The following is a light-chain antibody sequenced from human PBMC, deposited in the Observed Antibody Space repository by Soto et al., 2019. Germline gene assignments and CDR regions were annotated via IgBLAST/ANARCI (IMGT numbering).Light chain of an antibody. CDR2: AAS. CDR3: QQSYTLSPLT. Sequence: IQLTQSPSSLSASVGDRVTITCRASQGIGSYLAWYQQKPGEAPKLLIFAASTLQSGVPSRFSGSGSGTDFTLTISSLQAEDFATYFCQQSYTLSPLTFGGGTKVDIK. V-gene: IGKV1-9*01. CDR1: QGIGSY. J-gene: IGKJ4*01.